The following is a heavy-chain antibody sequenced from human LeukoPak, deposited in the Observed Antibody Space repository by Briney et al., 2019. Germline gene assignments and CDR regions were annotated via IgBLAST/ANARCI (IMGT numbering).Heavy chain of an antibody. CDR1: EGPYTSYT. CDR3: ARSHIYCRGGSGFDAPDALDI. Sequence: SVRVSYTAAEGPYTSYTISWLGQSPGHGREWMGGMIPILDITNDEQKYQSRVTINADKSTSTAYMELSSLRSEDTAVYYCARSHIYCRGGSGFDAPDALDIWGQGTMVTVSS. CDR2: MIPILDIT. J-gene: IGHJ3*02. V-gene: IGHV1-69*02. D-gene: IGHD2-15*01.